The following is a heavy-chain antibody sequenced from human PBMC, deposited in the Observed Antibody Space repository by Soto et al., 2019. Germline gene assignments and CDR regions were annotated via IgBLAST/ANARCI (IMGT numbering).Heavy chain of an antibody. CDR3: TTHPHWGFYDSSGYYYLIP. CDR2: IKSKTDGETT. Sequence: PGGSLRLSCTASGFPFMNVWMSWVRQAPGQGLEWLGRIKSKTDGETTEYAAPVKGRFSISRDDSKNTLYLQMNSLKTEDTAVYYCTTHPHWGFYDSSGYYYLIPWGQGTMVTVSS. V-gene: IGHV3-15*01. J-gene: IGHJ3*01. D-gene: IGHD3-22*01. CDR1: GFPFMNVW.